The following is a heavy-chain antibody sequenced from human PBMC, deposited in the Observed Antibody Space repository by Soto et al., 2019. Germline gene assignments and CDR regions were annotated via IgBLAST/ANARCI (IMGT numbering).Heavy chain of an antibody. CDR2: INAGNGNT. CDR1: GYTFFTYA. Sequence: QVQLVQSGAEVKKPWASVKVSCKASGYTFFTYAMHWVRQAPGQRLEWMGWINAGNGNTKYSQKFQGRVTITRDTSASTAYMQRGSLRSEDTAVYYCARGPGGPDGPGDYWGQGTLVTVSS. D-gene: IGHD2-15*01. J-gene: IGHJ4*02. CDR3: ARGPGGPDGPGDY. V-gene: IGHV1-3*01.